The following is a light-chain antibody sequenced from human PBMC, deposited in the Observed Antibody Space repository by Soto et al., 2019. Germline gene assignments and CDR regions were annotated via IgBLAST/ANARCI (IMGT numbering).Light chain of an antibody. J-gene: IGLJ1*01. V-gene: IGLV2-14*01. Sequence: QSALTQPASVSGSPGQSITISCTGTSSDVGGYNYVSWYQQHPGKAPKLMIYEVSNGPSGVSNRFSGSKSGNTASLTISGLQAEDEADYYCSSYEGSSPLDGFGTGTKLTVL. CDR2: EVS. CDR3: SSYEGSSPLDG. CDR1: SSDVGGYNY.